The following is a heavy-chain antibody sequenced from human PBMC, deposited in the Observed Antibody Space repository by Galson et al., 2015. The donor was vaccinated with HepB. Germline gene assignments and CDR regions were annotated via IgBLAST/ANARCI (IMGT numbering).Heavy chain of an antibody. J-gene: IGHJ5*02. V-gene: IGHV3-30*04. CDR1: GFTFSSYA. Sequence: SLRLSCAASGFTFSSYAMHWVRQAPGKGLEWVAVISYDGSNKYYADSVKGRFTISRDNSKNTLYLQMNSLRAEDTAVYYCARGVTYCSSTSCYTNWFDPWGQGTLVTVSS. CDR2: ISYDGSNK. CDR3: ARGVTYCSSTSCYTNWFDP. D-gene: IGHD2-2*02.